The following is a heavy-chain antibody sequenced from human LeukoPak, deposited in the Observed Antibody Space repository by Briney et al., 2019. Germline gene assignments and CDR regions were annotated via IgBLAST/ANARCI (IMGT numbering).Heavy chain of an antibody. J-gene: IGHJ4*02. V-gene: IGHV3-74*01. CDR3: ARDGWLQPDY. D-gene: IGHD5-24*01. CDR1: VFTFSSYW. CDR2: INSDGSST. Sequence: PGGSLRLSCATPVFTFSSYWMPWVPQAPAKGLVWVSRINSDGSSTSYADSVKGRFTISRDNAKNTLYLQMNSLRAEDTAVYYCARDGWLQPDYWGQGTLVTVSS.